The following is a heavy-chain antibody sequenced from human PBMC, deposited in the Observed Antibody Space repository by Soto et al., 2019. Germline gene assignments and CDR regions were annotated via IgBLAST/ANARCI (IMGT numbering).Heavy chain of an antibody. CDR3: ARSMTTVVTLDY. V-gene: IGHV4-30-2*01. D-gene: IGHD4-17*01. CDR1: GGSISSGGYS. J-gene: IGHJ4*02. Sequence: SETLSLTCAVSGGSISSGGYSWSWIRQPPGKGLEWIGYIYHSGSTYYNPSLKSRVTISVDTSKNQFSLKLSSVTAADTAVYYCARSMTTVVTLDYWGQGTLVTVSS. CDR2: IYHSGST.